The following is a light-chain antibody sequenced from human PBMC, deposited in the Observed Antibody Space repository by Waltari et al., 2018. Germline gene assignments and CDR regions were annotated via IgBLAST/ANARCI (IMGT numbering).Light chain of an antibody. CDR3: QQRSDWPLT. CDR2: DAS. V-gene: IGKV3-11*01. Sequence: EIVLTQSPATLPLSPGESATLPCRASQSVSTYLGWYQQKPGQAPRLLIFDASSRATGFPARFSATGSGTDFTLTISSLEPEDFATYYCQQRSDWPLTFGGGTKVELK. J-gene: IGKJ4*01. CDR1: QSVSTY.